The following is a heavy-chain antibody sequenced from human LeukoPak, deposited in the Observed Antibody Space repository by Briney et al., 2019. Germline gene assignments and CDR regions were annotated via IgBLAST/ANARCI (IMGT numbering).Heavy chain of an antibody. Sequence: GGSLRLSCAASGFTVSRNYVTWVRQAPGKGLEWVANIKQDGSEKYYVDSVKGRFTISRDNAKNSLYLQMNSLRAEDTAVYYCARDYGSGSYIPYYYYGMDVWGQGTTVTVSS. V-gene: IGHV3-7*03. J-gene: IGHJ6*02. D-gene: IGHD3-10*01. CDR1: GFTVSRNY. CDR2: IKQDGSEK. CDR3: ARDYGSGSYIPYYYYGMDV.